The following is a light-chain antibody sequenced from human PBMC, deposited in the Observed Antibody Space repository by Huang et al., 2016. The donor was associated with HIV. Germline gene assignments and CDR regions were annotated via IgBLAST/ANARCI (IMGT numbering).Light chain of an antibody. CDR2: VSS. V-gene: IGKV3-15*01. CDR3: HQYNNWLLS. Sequence: EIVMTQSPATLSVSPGQRVTLSCRANRSVSTNLAWYQQRHGQAPRLLIYVSSTRAPGIPARFSGSGSGTDFSLTISSLQSEDFALYYCHQYNNWLLSFGGGTRVE. J-gene: IGKJ4*01. CDR1: RSVSTN.